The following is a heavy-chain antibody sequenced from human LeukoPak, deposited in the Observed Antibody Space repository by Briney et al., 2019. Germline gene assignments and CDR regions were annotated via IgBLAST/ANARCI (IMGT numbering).Heavy chain of an antibody. CDR1: GFTFSSYA. J-gene: IGHJ6*02. CDR3: AKVMDYNYYYGMDV. Sequence: GGSLRLSCAASGFTFSSYAMSWVRQAPGKGLEWVSAISGSGGSTYYADSVKGRFTISRDNSKNTLYLQMNSLRAEDTAVYYCAKVMDYNYYYGMDVWGQGTTVTASS. CDR2: ISGSGGST. D-gene: IGHD5-24*01. V-gene: IGHV3-23*01.